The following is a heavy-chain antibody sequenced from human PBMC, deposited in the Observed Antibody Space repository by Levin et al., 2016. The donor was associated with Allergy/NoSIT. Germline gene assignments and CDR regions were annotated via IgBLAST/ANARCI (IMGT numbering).Heavy chain of an antibody. CDR2: FVGSNGNT. J-gene: IGHJ6*02. CDR3: AKDLQYYDSRSGSYGDGMDV. Sequence: WIRQPPGKGLEWVSVFVGSNGNTDYADSVKGRFTISRDTYKNTLYLQMNSLRAEDTAVYYCAKDLQYYDSRSGSYGDGMDVWGQGTTVTVSS. V-gene: IGHV3-23*01. D-gene: IGHD3-10*01.